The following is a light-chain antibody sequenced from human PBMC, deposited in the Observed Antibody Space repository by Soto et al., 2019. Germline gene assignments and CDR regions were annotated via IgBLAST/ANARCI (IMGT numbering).Light chain of an antibody. CDR2: DAS. J-gene: IGKJ4*01. V-gene: IGKV3-20*01. CDR3: HQYAYSPLT. Sequence: EILLTQSPGTLSLSPGERATLSCRASQIVARNYLGWYQQKPGQAPRPLIYDASTRATGVPDRFSGSASGTDFTLTISRLEPEDFAVYYCHQYAYSPLTFGGGTTVET. CDR1: QIVARNY.